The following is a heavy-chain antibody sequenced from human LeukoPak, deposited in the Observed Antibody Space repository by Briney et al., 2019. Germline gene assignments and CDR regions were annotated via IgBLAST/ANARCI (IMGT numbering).Heavy chain of an antibody. D-gene: IGHD5-24*01. CDR1: GGSVSDYY. CDR2: IYYSGST. CDR3: ARRINYFDY. J-gene: IGHJ4*02. Sequence: KRSETLSLTCTVSGGSVSDYYWSWIRQAPGKGLEWVGYIYYSGSTNYNPSLKSRVTMSVDTSKNQFSLKLRSVTATDTAVYYCARRINYFDYWGLGTLVTVSS. V-gene: IGHV4-59*02.